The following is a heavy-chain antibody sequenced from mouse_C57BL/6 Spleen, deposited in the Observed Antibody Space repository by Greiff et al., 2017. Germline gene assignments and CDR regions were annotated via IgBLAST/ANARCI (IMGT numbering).Heavy chain of an antibody. CDR1: GFTFSDYY. J-gene: IGHJ1*03. V-gene: IGHV5-16*01. Sequence: EVMLVESEGGLVQPGSSMKLSCTASGFTFSDYYMAWVRQVPEKGLEWVANINYDGSSTYYLDSLKSRFIISRDNAKNILYLQMSSLKAEDTATYYCARGEEPWYFDVWGTGTTVTVSS. CDR2: INYDGSST. CDR3: ARGEEPWYFDV.